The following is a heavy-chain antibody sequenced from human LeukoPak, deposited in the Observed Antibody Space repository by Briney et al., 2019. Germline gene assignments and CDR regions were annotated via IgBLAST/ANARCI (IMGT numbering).Heavy chain of an antibody. J-gene: IGHJ6*02. V-gene: IGHV4-34*01. CDR2: INHSGST. CDR1: GGSFSGYY. D-gene: IGHD4-11*01. CDR3: ARGATVTRYYYYGMDV. Sequence: SETLSLTCAVYGGSFSGYYWSWIRQPPGKGLEWIGEINHSGSTNYNPSLKSRVTISVDKSKNQFSLKLSSVTAADTAVYYCARGATVTRYYYYGMDVWGQGTTVTVSS.